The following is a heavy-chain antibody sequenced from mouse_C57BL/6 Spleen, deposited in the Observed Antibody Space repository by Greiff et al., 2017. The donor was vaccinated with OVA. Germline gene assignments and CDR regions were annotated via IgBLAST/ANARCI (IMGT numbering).Heavy chain of an antibody. J-gene: IGHJ4*01. V-gene: IGHV1-80*01. Sequence: QVQLQQSGAELVKPGASVKISCKASGYAFSSYWMNWVKQRPGKGLEWIGQIYPGDGDTNYNGKFKGKATLTADKSSSTAYMQLSSLTSEDSAVYFGARSTITTVVARQGRYWGQGTSVTVSS. CDR2: IYPGDGDT. D-gene: IGHD1-1*01. CDR1: GYAFSSYW. CDR3: ARSTITTVVARQGRY.